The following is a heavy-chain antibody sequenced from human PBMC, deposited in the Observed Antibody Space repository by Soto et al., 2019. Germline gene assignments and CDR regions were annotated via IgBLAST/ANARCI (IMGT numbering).Heavy chain of an antibody. CDR2: VRKITNSYTT. V-gene: IGHV3-72*01. Sequence: EVQLVESGGGLVQPGGSLRLSCEASGFTFSDHYMDWVRQAPGKGLEWVGRVRKITNSYTTEYAASVKGRFSVSRDDSKSSLYLQMDGLQTEDTAVYYCVRVERSSFALDYWGQGTLVTVSS. CDR3: VRVERSSFALDY. J-gene: IGHJ4*02. D-gene: IGHD3-16*02. CDR1: GFTFSDHY.